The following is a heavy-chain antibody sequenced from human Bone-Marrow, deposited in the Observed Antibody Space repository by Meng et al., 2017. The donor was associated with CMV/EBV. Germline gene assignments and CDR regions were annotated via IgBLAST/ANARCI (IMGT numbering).Heavy chain of an antibody. J-gene: IGHJ4*02. D-gene: IGHD6-19*01. CDR1: GFSVSSNY. CDR3: ARGGSGWYGGVFDY. Sequence: GGSLRLSCAGSGFSVSSNYMSWVRQAPGKRLEWVSVIYSGGSTYYTDSVKGRFRLSRDNSKNTLYLQMNSLRAEDTAVYYCARGGSGWYGGVFDYWGQGTLVTVSS. V-gene: IGHV3-53*01. CDR2: IYSGGST.